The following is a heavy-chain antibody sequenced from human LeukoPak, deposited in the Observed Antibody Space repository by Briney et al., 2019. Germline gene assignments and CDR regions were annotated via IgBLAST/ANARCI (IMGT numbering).Heavy chain of an antibody. CDR2: ISTYNGDT. Sequence: VASVKVSCKASGYTFTSYGINWVRQAPGQGLEWMGWISTYNGDTNYAQKLQGRVTMTTDTSTNTAYMELRTLRSDDTAVYYCARGSSYGFSMGYWGQGTLVIVSS. J-gene: IGHJ4*02. V-gene: IGHV1-18*01. D-gene: IGHD3-16*01. CDR1: GYTFTSYG. CDR3: ARGSSYGFSMGY.